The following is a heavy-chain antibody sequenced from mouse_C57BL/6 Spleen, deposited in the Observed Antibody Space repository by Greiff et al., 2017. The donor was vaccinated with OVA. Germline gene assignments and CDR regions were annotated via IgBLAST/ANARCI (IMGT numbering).Heavy chain of an antibody. CDR3: ARVLQLGYGSSYNWYFDV. Sequence: EVKLMESGPGLVKPSQSLSLTCSVTGYSITSGYYWNWIRQFPGNKLEWMGYISYDGSNNYNPSLKNRISITRDTSKNQFFLKLNSVTTEDTATYYCARVLQLGYGSSYNWYFDVWGTGTTVTVSS. CDR2: ISYDGSN. J-gene: IGHJ1*03. CDR1: GYSITSGYY. V-gene: IGHV3-6*01. D-gene: IGHD1-1*01.